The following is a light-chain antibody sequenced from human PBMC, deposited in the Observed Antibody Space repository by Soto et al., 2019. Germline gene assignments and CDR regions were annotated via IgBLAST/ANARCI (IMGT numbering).Light chain of an antibody. J-gene: IGKJ5*01. CDR1: QNVDNY. CDR2: DAS. V-gene: IGKV3-11*01. CDR3: QQYDNWPIT. Sequence: EVVLTQSPATLSLSPGGSATLSCRASQNVDNYLAWYQQKPGQAPRLLIYDASNRATGIPARFSGSGSGTDFTLTISSLQVEDSAVYYCQQYDNWPITFGQGTRLEIK.